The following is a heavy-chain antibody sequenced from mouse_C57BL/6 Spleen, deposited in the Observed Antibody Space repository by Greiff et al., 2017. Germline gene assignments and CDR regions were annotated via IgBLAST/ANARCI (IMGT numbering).Heavy chain of an antibody. J-gene: IGHJ4*01. CDR1: GYTFTSYW. CDR2: IDPSDSET. V-gene: IGHV1-52*01. Sequence: QVQLQQPGAELVRPGSSVKLSCKASGYTFTSYWMHWVKQRPIQGLEWIGNIDPSDSETHYNQKFKDKATLTVDKSSSTAYMQLSSLTSEDSAVYYCARAPRYDYAMDYRGQGTSVTVSS. CDR3: ARAPRYDYAMDY. D-gene: IGHD1-1*02.